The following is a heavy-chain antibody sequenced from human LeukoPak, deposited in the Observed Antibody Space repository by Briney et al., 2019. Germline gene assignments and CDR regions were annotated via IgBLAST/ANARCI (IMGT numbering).Heavy chain of an antibody. V-gene: IGHV3-23*01. CDR2: ISGSGGST. J-gene: IGHJ4*02. CDR1: GFTFSSYA. D-gene: IGHD1-26*01. Sequence: GGSLRLSCAASGFTFSSYAMSWVRQAPGKGLEWVSAISGSGGSTYYADSVKGRFTISRDNSENTLYLQMNSLRAEDTAVYYCAKDLRWELALADYWGQGTLVTVSS. CDR3: AKDLRWELALADY.